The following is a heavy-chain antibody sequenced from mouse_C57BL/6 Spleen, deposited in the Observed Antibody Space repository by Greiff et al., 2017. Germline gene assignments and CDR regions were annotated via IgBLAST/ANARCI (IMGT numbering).Heavy chain of an antibody. Sequence: QVQLQQPGAELVRPGSSVKLSCKASGYTFTSYWMDWVKQRPGQGLEWIGNIYPSDSETHYNQKFKDKDTLTVDKSSSTAYMQLSSLTSEDSAVYYCARNFITTVRDYWGQGTTLTGSS. CDR2: IYPSDSET. D-gene: IGHD1-1*01. V-gene: IGHV1-61*01. J-gene: IGHJ2*01. CDR1: GYTFTSYW. CDR3: ARNFITTVRDY.